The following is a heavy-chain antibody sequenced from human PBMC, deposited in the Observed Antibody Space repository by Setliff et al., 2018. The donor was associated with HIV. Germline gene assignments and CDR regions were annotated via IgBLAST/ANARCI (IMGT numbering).Heavy chain of an antibody. D-gene: IGHD2-21*01. CDR3: AWGSMSMVMFILVSAFDI. V-gene: IGHV1-8*02. J-gene: IGHJ3*02. CDR1: GYSFTTHD. CDR2: MNPDSGNT. Sequence: GASVKVSCKASGYSFTTHDINWVRQSPGQGLEWMGWMNPDSGNTFYAQKFKGRVTMTRDTSTNTAYMELSSLTSDDTAVYFCAWGSMSMVMFILVSAFDIWGQGTLVTVSS.